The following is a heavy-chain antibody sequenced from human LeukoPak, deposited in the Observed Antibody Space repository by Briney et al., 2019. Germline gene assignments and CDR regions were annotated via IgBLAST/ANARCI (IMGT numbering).Heavy chain of an antibody. CDR2: IYPGDSDT. V-gene: IGHV5-51*01. CDR1: GYSFTSYW. Sequence: GESLKISCKGSGYSFTSYWIGWVRQMPGKGLEWMGIIYPGDSDTRYSPSFQGQVTISADKSISTAYLQWSSLKASDTAMYYCARQKRRRYCSGGSCYSGSHAFDIWGQGTMVTVSS. J-gene: IGHJ3*02. CDR3: ARQKRRRYCSGGSCYSGSHAFDI. D-gene: IGHD2-15*01.